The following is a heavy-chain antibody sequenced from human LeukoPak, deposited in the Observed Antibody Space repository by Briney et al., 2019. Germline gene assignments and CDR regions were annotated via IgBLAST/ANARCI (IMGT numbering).Heavy chain of an antibody. V-gene: IGHV4-59*01. Sequence: SETLSLTCTVSGGSISSYYWSWIRQPPGKGLEWIGCVYYSGSTNYNPSLKSRVTISVDTSKNQFSLKVTSVTVADTAVYYCAAEGDYWHRFDSWGQGTLVTVSS. CDR1: GGSISSYY. J-gene: IGHJ4*02. CDR2: VYYSGST. CDR3: AAEGDYWHRFDS. D-gene: IGHD4-17*01.